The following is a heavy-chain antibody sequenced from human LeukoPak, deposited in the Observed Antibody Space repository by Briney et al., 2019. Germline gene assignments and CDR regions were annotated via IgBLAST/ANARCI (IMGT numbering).Heavy chain of an antibody. V-gene: IGHV3-21*01. CDR3: ARGAVPPLDCSGGSCYSGDY. CDR2: ISSSSSYI. D-gene: IGHD2-15*01. CDR1: GFTFSRYS. J-gene: IGHJ4*02. Sequence: RPGGSLRLSCAASGFTFSRYSMNWVRQAPGKGLEWVSSISSSSSYIYYTDSVKGRFTISRDNAKNSLYLQMNSLRDEDTAVYYCARGAVPPLDCSGGSCYSGDYWGQGTLVTVSS.